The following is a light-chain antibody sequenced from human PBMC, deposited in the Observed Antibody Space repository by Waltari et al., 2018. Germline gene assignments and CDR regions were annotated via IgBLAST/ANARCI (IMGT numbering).Light chain of an antibody. V-gene: IGKV3-20*01. Sequence: EIVLKQSPGTLSLSPGEGATLSCSTSQTIRTTYLAWYQQKPVQAPPLLIYGTFSRATGIPDRFTGSGSGTDFSLTISSLEPEDFATYYCQQYDISPLTFGGGTKVEIK. CDR2: GTF. CDR3: QQYDISPLT. CDR1: QTIRTTY. J-gene: IGKJ4*01.